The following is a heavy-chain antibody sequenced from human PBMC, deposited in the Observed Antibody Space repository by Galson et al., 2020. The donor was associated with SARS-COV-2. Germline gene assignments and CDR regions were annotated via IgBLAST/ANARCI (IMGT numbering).Heavy chain of an antibody. V-gene: IGHV3-23*01. CDR1: GFTFSSYA. CDR3: AKGGATGESDY. D-gene: IGHD7-27*01. J-gene: IGHJ4*02. Sequence: GESLKISCAASGFTFSSYAMSWVRQAPGKGLEWVSAISGSGGSTYYADSVKGRFTISRDNSKNTLYLQMNSLRAEDTAVYYCAKGGATGESDYWGQGTLVTVSS. CDR2: ISGSGGST.